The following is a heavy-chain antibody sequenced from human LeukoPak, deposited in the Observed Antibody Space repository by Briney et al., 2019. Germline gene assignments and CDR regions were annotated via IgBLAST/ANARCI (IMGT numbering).Heavy chain of an antibody. Sequence: GGSLRLSCAASGFTFSSYSMNWVRQAPGKGLEWVSYISSSSSTIYYADSVKGRFTISRDNAKNSLYLQMNSLRAEDTAVYYCARGISSSGWYAGYWGQGTLVTVSS. J-gene: IGHJ4*02. D-gene: IGHD6-19*01. V-gene: IGHV3-48*01. CDR3: ARGISSSGWYAGY. CDR2: ISSSSSTI. CDR1: GFTFSSYS.